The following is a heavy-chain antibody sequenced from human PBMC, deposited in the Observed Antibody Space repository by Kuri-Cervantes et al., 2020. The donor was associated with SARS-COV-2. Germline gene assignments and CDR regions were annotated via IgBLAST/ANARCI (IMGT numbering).Heavy chain of an antibody. CDR3: ASPVCSSTSCYETAGY. CDR2: ISSSSSYI. D-gene: IGHD2-2*01. J-gene: IGHJ4*02. CDR1: GFTFSSYS. Sequence: GGSLRLSGAASGFTFSSYSMNWVRQAPGKGLEWVSTISSSSSYIYYADSVKGRFTTSRDNAKSSLYLQMNSIRAEDTAVYYCASPVCSSTSCYETAGYWGQGTLVTVSS. V-gene: IGHV3-21*01.